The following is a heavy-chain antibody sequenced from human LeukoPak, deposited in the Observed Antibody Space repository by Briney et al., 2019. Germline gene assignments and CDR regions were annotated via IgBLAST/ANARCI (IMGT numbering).Heavy chain of an antibody. CDR2: IYYSGST. CDR1: GGSISSGDYY. Sequence: SQTLSLTCTVSGGSISSGDYYWSWIRQPPGKGLEWIGYIYYSGSTYYNPSLKSRVTISVDTSKNQFSLKLSSVTAADTAVYYCAREVGSWVAYFDYWGQGTLVTVSS. V-gene: IGHV4-30-4*01. CDR3: AREVGSWVAYFDY. D-gene: IGHD2-15*01. J-gene: IGHJ4*02.